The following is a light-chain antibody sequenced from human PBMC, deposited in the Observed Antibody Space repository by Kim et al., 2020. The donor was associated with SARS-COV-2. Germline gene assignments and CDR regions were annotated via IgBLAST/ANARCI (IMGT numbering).Light chain of an antibody. Sequence: DIQMTQSPSSLSASVGDRVTITCRASQGINNYLAWFQQKPGKAPKSLIYNAVKLHSGVPSRFSGSGSGTEFTLTISSLQPEDFATYYCQQYDSYPLAFGPGTKVDIK. CDR1: QGINNY. V-gene: IGKV1-16*01. CDR2: NAV. CDR3: QQYDSYPLA. J-gene: IGKJ3*01.